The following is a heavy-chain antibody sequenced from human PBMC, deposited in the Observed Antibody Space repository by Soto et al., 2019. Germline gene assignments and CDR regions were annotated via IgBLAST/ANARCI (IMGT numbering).Heavy chain of an antibody. D-gene: IGHD7-27*01. CDR2: ISGSGGST. CDR3: ANVAGVKHFYFMDV. Sequence: EVQLLESGGGLVQPGGSLRLSCAASGFTFSSYAMSWVRQAPGKGLEWVSDISGSGGSTYYEDSVKGRFTISRDNSKNTLYLQMHSLRAEDTAVDYCANVAGVKHFYFMDVWGKGTTVTVSS. V-gene: IGHV3-23*01. J-gene: IGHJ6*03. CDR1: GFTFSSYA.